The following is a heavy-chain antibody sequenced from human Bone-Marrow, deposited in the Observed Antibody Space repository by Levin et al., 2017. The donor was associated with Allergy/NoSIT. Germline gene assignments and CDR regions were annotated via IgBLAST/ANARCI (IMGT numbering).Heavy chain of an antibody. CDR2: FEPEDGET. V-gene: IGHV1-24*01. J-gene: IGHJ4*02. CDR3: ATEPAPGLEKYYNTRGLGG. CDR1: GYTLTEFS. Sequence: GESLKISCKVSGYTLTEFSMHWVRQAPGQGLEWMGGFEPEDGETIYAQKVQGRVTMTEDTSTDTASMELSSLRSEDTAMYYCATEPAPGLEKYYNTRGLGGWGQGTLVTVSS. D-gene: IGHD3-16*01.